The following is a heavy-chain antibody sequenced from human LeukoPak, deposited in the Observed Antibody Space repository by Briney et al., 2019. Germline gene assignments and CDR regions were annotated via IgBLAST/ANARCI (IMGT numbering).Heavy chain of an antibody. Sequence: GRSLRLSCAASGFTFSSYGMHWVRQAPGKGLEWVAVISYDGSNKYYADSVKGRFTISRDNSKNTLYLQMNSLRAEDTAVYYCAKGPPAGYWGQGTLVTVSS. CDR2: ISYDGSNK. J-gene: IGHJ4*02. CDR1: GFTFSSYG. V-gene: IGHV3-30*18. CDR3: AKGPPAGY.